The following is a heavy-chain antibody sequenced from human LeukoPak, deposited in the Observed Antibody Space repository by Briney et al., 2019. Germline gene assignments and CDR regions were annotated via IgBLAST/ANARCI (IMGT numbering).Heavy chain of an antibody. Sequence: GASVKVSCKTSGYTFTDYAMHWLRQAPGQRLEWMGWINAGNGKTEYSQKFQGRVTITRDTSASTAYMELSSLRSEDTAIYYCAREAVVLVAATPRNWFDPWGQGTLVTVSS. J-gene: IGHJ5*02. V-gene: IGHV1-3*01. CDR3: AREAVVLVAATPRNWFDP. CDR2: INAGNGKT. CDR1: GYTFTDYA. D-gene: IGHD2-15*01.